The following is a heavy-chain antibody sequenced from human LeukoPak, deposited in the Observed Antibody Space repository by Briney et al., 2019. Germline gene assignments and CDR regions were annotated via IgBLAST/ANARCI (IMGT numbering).Heavy chain of an antibody. D-gene: IGHD3-3*01. V-gene: IGHV4-39*01. CDR3: ARLFYDFWSGHYYYYMDV. CDR1: GGSISSSTYS. CDR2: ISYSGSS. J-gene: IGHJ6*03. Sequence: SETLSLTCTVSGGSISSSTYSWGWIRQPPGKGLEWIGSISYSGSSYYNPSLKSRVTISVDTSKNQFSLKVSSVTAADTAVYYCARLFYDFWSGHYYYYMDVWGKGTTVTVSS.